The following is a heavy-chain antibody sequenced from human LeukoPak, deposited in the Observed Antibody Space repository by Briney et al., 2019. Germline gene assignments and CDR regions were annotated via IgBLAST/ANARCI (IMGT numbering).Heavy chain of an antibody. CDR3: AREADIVVVPAAIKYYYYYGMDV. J-gene: IGHJ6*04. CDR2: IIPIFGTA. D-gene: IGHD2-2*02. Sequence: SVKVSCKASGGTFSSYAISWVRQAPGQGLEWMGGIIPIFGTANYAQKSQGRVTITADKSTSTAYMELSSLRSEDTAVYYCAREADIVVVPAAIKYYYYYGMDVWGKGTTVTVSS. CDR1: GGTFSSYA. V-gene: IGHV1-69*06.